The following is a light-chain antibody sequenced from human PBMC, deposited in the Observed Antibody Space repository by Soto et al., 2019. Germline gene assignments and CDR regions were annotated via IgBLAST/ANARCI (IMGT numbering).Light chain of an antibody. Sequence: QSALTQPPSAYGSPGQSVTISCTGTSSDVGGYNYVSWYQQHPGKAPKLMIYEVNKRPSGVPDRFSGSKSGNTASLTVSGLQAEDEADYYCSSYAGSNNLVFGGGTQLTVL. CDR2: EVN. J-gene: IGLJ2*01. CDR3: SSYAGSNNLV. CDR1: SSDVGGYNY. V-gene: IGLV2-8*01.